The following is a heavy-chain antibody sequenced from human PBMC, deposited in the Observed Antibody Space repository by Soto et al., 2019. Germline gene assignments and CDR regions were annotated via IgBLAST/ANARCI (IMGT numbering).Heavy chain of an antibody. D-gene: IGHD2-2*01. CDR1: GYSFTSYW. CDR2: IDPSDSYT. CDR3: ARHGVGGTIVVVPAARWGMDV. V-gene: IGHV5-10-1*01. J-gene: IGHJ6*02. Sequence: PGESLKISCKGSGYSFTSYWISWVRQMPGKGLEWMGRIDPSDSYTNYSPSFQGHVTISADKSISTAYLQWSSLKASDTAMYYCARHGVGGTIVVVPAARWGMDVWGHGTTVTVSS.